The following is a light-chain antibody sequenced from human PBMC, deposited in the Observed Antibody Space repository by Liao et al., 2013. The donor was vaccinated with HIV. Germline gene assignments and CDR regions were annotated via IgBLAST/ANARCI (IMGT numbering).Light chain of an antibody. CDR1: NIATKS. CDR3: QVWDDDSAHVV. CDR2: YDS. V-gene: IGLV3-21*04. J-gene: IGLJ2*01. Sequence: SYELTQPPSVSVAPGMTASITCGGNNIATKSVHWYQQRSGQAPVAVVYYDSDRPSGIPERFSGSNSRNTATLTISRVEAGDESDYYCQVWDDDSAHVVFGGGTKLTVL.